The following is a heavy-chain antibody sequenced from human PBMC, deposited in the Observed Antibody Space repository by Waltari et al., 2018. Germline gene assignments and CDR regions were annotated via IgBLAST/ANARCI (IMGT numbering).Heavy chain of an antibody. CDR1: GGSISSGSYY. J-gene: IGHJ6*02. CDR3: ARGEPYYYYGMDV. CDR2: IYTSGST. Sequence: QVQLQESGPGLVKPSQTLSLTCTVSGGSISSGSYYWSWIRQPAGKGLEWIGYIYTSGSTNYNPALKSRVTISVDTSKNQFSLKLSSVTAADTAVYYCARGEPYYYYGMDVWGQGTTVTVSS. V-gene: IGHV4-61*09.